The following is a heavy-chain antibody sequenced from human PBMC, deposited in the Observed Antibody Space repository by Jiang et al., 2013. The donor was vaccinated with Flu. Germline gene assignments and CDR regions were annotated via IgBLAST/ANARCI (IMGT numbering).Heavy chain of an antibody. CDR2: IRSKANSSAT. V-gene: IGHV3-73*01. CDR1: GFTFSGSA. J-gene: IGHJ3*01. Sequence: QLLESGGGLVQPGGSLKLSCAASGFTFSGSAMHWVRQASGKGLEWVGRIRSKANSSATAYAASVKGRFAISRDDSKNTAYLQMNSLKTEDTAVYYCAPSLHDMDAFDFWGQGTMVTVSS. CDR3: APSLHDMDAFDF.